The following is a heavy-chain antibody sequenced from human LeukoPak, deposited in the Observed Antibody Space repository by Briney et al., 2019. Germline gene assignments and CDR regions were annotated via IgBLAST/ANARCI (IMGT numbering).Heavy chain of an antibody. CDR3: AKDIEAGTAGFSFDY. V-gene: IGHV3-53*05. CDR2: IYSGGST. J-gene: IGHJ4*02. D-gene: IGHD2-21*02. Sequence: GGSLRLSCAASGFTVSSNYMSWVRQAPGKGLEWVSVIYSGGSTYYADSVKGRFTISRDNSKNSLSLQMNSLRTEDTALYYCAKDIEAGTAGFSFDYWGQGTLVAVSS. CDR1: GFTVSSNY.